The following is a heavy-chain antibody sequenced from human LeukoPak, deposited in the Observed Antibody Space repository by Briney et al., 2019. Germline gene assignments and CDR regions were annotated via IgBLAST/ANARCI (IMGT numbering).Heavy chain of an antibody. CDR3: AKVVQYTASTGTGLDY. D-gene: IGHD6-13*01. J-gene: IGHJ4*02. Sequence: PGGSLRLSCAASGFIFSNYGMHWVRQAPGKGLDWVAVIWYDGSYKYYADSVKGRFTISRDNSKNTLYLQMNSLRAEDTAIYYCAKVVQYTASTGTGLDYWCQGTLVTVSS. CDR2: IWYDGSYK. V-gene: IGHV3-33*06. CDR1: GFIFSNYG.